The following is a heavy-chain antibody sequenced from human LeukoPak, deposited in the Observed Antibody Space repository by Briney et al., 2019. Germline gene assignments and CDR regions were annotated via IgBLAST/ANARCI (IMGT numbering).Heavy chain of an antibody. CDR1: GFTFSSYA. CDR3: ARVTYGDYYFDY. J-gene: IGHJ4*02. V-gene: IGHV3-64*01. D-gene: IGHD2-21*02. CDR2: ISSNGGST. Sequence: GGSLRPSCAASGFTFSSYAMHWVRQAPGKGLEYVSAISSNGGSTYYANSVKGRFTISRDNSKNTLYLQMGSLRAEDMAVYYCARVTYGDYYFDYWGQGTLVTVSS.